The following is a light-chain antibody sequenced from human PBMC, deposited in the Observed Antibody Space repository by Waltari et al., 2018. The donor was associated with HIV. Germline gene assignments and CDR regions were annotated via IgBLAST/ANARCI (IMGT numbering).Light chain of an antibody. Sequence: ELVLTQPPATQSLSPGVRATLACRASQSVSSYLAWYQQKPGQAPRLLIYDASNSATGIPARFSGSGSGTDFTLTISSLEPEDFAVYYCQQRSNWPLTFGGGTKVEIK. CDR2: DAS. CDR1: QSVSSY. CDR3: QQRSNWPLT. J-gene: IGKJ4*01. V-gene: IGKV3-11*01.